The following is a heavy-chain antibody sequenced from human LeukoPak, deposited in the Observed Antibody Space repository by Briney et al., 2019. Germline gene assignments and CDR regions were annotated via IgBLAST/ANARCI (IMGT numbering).Heavy chain of an antibody. CDR1: GASISSLY. V-gene: IGHV4-59*01. CDR2: MYYDGST. D-gene: IGHD6-19*01. CDR3: ARTVYSSGWPFDY. Sequence: SETMSLTCAVSGASISSLYWNWIRQPPGKGLEYIGYMYYDGSTNYNPSLKSRVTISVDTSKNQFSLKLSSVTAADTAVYYCARTVYSSGWPFDYWGQGTLVTVSS. J-gene: IGHJ4*02.